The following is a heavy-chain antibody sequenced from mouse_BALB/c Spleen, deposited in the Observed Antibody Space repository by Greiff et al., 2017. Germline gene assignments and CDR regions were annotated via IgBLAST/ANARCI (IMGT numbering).Heavy chain of an antibody. Sequence: EVKLVESGGGLVQPGGSRKLSCAASGFTFSSFGMHWVRQAPEKGLEWVAYISSGSSTIYYADTVKGRFTISRDNPKNTLFLQMTSLRSEDTAMYYCARGALYSYAMDYWGQGTSVTVSS. J-gene: IGHJ4*01. V-gene: IGHV5-17*02. CDR2: ISSGSSTI. D-gene: IGHD2-1*01. CDR3: ARGALYSYAMDY. CDR1: GFTFSSFG.